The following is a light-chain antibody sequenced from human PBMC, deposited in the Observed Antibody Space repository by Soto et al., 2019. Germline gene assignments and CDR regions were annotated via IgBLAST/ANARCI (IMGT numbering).Light chain of an antibody. CDR3: QHYNSYSRT. Sequence: DIQMTQSPSTLSGSVGDRVAITCRASDNIGPWVAWYQQKPGKAPKLLIYKASTLETGAPSRFAGSGSGTGFTLTITRLQPDDFATYYCQHYNSYSRTFGQGTKVDIK. CDR2: KAS. J-gene: IGKJ1*01. CDR1: DNIGPW. V-gene: IGKV1-5*03.